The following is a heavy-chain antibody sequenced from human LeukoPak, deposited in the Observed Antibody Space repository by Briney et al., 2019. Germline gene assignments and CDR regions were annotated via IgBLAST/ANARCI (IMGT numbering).Heavy chain of an antibody. V-gene: IGHV4-59*01. D-gene: IGHD3-10*01. CDR2: VYSSGRA. J-gene: IGHJ4*02. Sequence: SETLSLTCTVSGGSMTSYYWSWIRQPPWKGLEWLGYVYSSGRASYSPSLNSRVTILVDTSANQFSLQLSSVTAADTAVYYCARYLSSGLDSWGPGTLVTVSS. CDR3: ARYLSSGLDS. CDR1: GGSMTSYY.